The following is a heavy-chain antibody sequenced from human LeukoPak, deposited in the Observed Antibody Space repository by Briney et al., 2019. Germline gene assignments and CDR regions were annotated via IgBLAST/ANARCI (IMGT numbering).Heavy chain of an antibody. J-gene: IGHJ4*02. V-gene: IGHV1-2*02. CDR2: INPNSGGT. CDR3: ANTDIAVAGPPFDY. Sequence: ASVKLSCKASGYTFTGYYMHWMRQAPGPGLELMGWINPNSGGTNYAQKFQGRVTMTRDTSISTAYMELSRLRSDDTAVYYCANTDIAVAGPPFDYWGQGTLVTVSS. CDR1: GYTFTGYY. D-gene: IGHD6-19*01.